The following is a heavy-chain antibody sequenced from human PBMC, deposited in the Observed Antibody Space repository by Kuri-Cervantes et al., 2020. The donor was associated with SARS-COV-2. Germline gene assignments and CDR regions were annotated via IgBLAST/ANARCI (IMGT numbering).Heavy chain of an antibody. CDR3: ARVPEGGYSFQH. CDR1: GGSFSGYY. CDR2: INHSGST. Sequence: GSLRLSCAVYGGSFSGYYWSWIRQPPGKGLEWIGEINHSGSTNYNPSLKRRVTISVDKSKNQFSLKLSSVTAADTAVYYCARVPEGGYSFQHWGQGTLVTVSS. J-gene: IGHJ1*01. V-gene: IGHV4-34*01. D-gene: IGHD6-13*01.